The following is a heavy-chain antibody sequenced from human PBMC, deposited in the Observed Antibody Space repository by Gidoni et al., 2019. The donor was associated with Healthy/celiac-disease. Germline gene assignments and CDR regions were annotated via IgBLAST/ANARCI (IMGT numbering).Heavy chain of an antibody. CDR2: ISYDGSNK. J-gene: IGHJ4*02. Sequence: QVQLVVSGGGVVPPGSSLSTSFAVSGFTFSSYAMHWVRKAPGKVLEWVAVISYDGSNKYYEDSVKGRFTISRDNSKNTLYLQMISLRAEDTAVYYCARGLPKVDYWGQGTLVTVSS. V-gene: IGHV3-30-3*02. CDR1: GFTFSSYA. CDR3: ARGLPKVDY.